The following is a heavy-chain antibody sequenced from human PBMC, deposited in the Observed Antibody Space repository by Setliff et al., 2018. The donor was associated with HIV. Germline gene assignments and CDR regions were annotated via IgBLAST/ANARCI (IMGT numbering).Heavy chain of an antibody. Sequence: PSETLSLTCAVYGGSFTTYYWSWIRQPPGKGLEWIAYIFHSGRIYYNPTLKSRVTMSVDRSKNHLSLNVTSVTAADTAVYYCAGFVRGGAFDMWGQGTVVTVSS. J-gene: IGHJ3*02. CDR1: GGSFTTYY. CDR2: IFHSGRI. V-gene: IGHV4-34*12. D-gene: IGHD3-10*02. CDR3: AGFVRGGAFDM.